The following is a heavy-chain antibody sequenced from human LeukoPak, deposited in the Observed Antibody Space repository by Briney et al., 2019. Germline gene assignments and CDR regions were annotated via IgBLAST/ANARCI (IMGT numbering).Heavy chain of an antibody. Sequence: PECSLRLSCAGSGFTFSTYGMHSVRQAPGKGLDRVAFLPYDESIEYYADSVKGRFTVSRDSSKNMLYLQMNSLRPEDTFFSSRRRHTRWLQFGFFQYWGQGTLVTVSS. CDR2: LPYDESIE. J-gene: IGHJ4*02. CDR3: RRHTRWLQFGFFQY. V-gene: IGHV3-30*02. D-gene: IGHD5-24*01. CDR1: GFTFSTYG.